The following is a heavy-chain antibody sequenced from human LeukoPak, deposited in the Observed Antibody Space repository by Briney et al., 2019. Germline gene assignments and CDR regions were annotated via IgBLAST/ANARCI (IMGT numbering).Heavy chain of an antibody. CDR2: IYNDGST. CDR1: GFTVSSNY. V-gene: IGHV3-53*01. D-gene: IGHD3-10*01. J-gene: IGHJ4*02. Sequence: GGSLRLSCEVSGFTVSSNYMSWVRQAPGKGLEWVSVIYNDGSTYYADSVRGRFTISRGNWKNTLALQMNSLRAEDTAVYYCVRDGFGTRGNYFDYWGQGTLVTVSS. CDR3: VRDGFGTRGNYFDY.